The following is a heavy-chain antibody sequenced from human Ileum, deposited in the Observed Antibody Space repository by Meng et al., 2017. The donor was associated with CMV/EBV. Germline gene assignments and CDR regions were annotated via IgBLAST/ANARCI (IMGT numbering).Heavy chain of an antibody. D-gene: IGHD3-16*01. CDR1: GDSVSNNYVA. V-gene: IGHV6-1*01. CDR3: ARVDGGTFDV. Sequence: QTRSLTGDISGDSVSNNYVAWNWIRQSPSRGLEWLGRTYYRSKWRNDYALSVKTRININADTSKNQFSLRLNSVTPEDTAVYYCARVDGGTFDVWGQGTRVTVSS. CDR2: TYYRSKWRN. J-gene: IGHJ3*01.